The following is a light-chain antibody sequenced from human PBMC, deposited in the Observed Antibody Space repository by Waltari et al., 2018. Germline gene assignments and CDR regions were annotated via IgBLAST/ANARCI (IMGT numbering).Light chain of an antibody. CDR3: CSYAGSHTWV. J-gene: IGLJ3*02. CDR2: DVT. Sequence: QSALTQPRSVSGSPGQSVTISCTGTSSDVGDYNYVSWYQHHPGKAHQLMIYDVTKMPSGVPDRFSGSKSGNTASLTISGLQAEDEADYYCCSYAGSHTWVFGGGTKLTVL. CDR1: SSDVGDYNY. V-gene: IGLV2-11*01.